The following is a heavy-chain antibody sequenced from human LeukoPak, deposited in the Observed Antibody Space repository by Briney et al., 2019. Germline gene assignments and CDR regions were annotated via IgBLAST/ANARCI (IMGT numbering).Heavy chain of an antibody. CDR1: GFTFSSYE. D-gene: IGHD5-24*01. CDR3: ARDDTDQLYNWFDP. J-gene: IGHJ5*02. Sequence: PGGSLRLSCAASGFTFSSYEMNWVRQAPGKGLEWVSYISSSGSTIHYADSVKGRFTISRDSAKNSLYLQMNSLRAEDTAVYYCARDDTDQLYNWFDPWGQGTLVTVSS. V-gene: IGHV3-48*03. CDR2: ISSSGSTI.